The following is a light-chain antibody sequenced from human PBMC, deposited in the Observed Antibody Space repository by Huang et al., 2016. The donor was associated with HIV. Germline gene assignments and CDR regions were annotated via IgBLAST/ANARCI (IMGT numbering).Light chain of an antibody. V-gene: IGKV3D-20*01. CDR2: DAS. CDR3: QHYGSSPYT. CDR1: QSITNYN. Sequence: EIVLTQSPATLSLYPGERATLSCGASQSITNYNLAWYQQKLGLAPRRLIYDASNMASGIPPRFSGSGSGTDFTLTITRLEPEDVGIYYCQHYGSSPYTFGQGTKVEIK. J-gene: IGKJ2*01.